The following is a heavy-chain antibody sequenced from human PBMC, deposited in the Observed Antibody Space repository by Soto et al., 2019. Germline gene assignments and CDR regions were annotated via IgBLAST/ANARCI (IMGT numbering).Heavy chain of an antibody. Sequence: QVQLVESGGGVVQPGRSLRLSCAASGFTFSSYGMHWVRQAPGKGLEWVAVISYDGSNKYYADSVKGRFTISRDNSKNTLYLQMNSLRAEDTAVYYCAKTQGWGPTVPTIDYWGQGTLVTVSS. D-gene: IGHD3-16*01. J-gene: IGHJ4*02. V-gene: IGHV3-30*18. CDR3: AKTQGWGPTVPTIDY. CDR2: ISYDGSNK. CDR1: GFTFSSYG.